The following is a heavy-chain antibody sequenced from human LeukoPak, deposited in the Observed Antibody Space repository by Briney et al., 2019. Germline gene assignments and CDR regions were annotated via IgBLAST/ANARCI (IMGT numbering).Heavy chain of an antibody. J-gene: IGHJ4*02. D-gene: IGHD2-15*01. Sequence: SLNLSSKVSDDTFTVDYIRAGPRGPEQRPWCIGGINPNSGVTGYVQKFEGRVTMTRDTSISTAYLELSTLRSDDTALYYCVGRNPDCSGPHCPFDYWGQGTLVTVSS. CDR3: VGRNPDCSGPHCPFDY. V-gene: IGHV1-2*02. CDR1: DDTFTVDY. CDR2: INPNSGVT.